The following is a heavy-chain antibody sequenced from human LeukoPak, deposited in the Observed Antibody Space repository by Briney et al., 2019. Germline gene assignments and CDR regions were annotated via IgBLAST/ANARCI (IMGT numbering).Heavy chain of an antibody. CDR3: AKLGGYSSDYFDY. D-gene: IGHD6-19*01. CDR2: IYSGGST. CDR1: GFTVSSNY. V-gene: IGHV3-53*01. J-gene: IGHJ4*02. Sequence: GGSLRLSCAASGFTVSSNYMSWVRQAPGKGLEWVSVIYSGGSTYYADSVKGRFTISRDNSKNTLYLQMNSLRAEDTAVYYCAKLGGYSSDYFDYWGQGTLVTVSS.